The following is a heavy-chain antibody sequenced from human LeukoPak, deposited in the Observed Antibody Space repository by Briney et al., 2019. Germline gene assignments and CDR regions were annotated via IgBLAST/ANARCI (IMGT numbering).Heavy chain of an antibody. V-gene: IGHV3-7*01. CDR2: IKQDGSDK. D-gene: IGHD6-25*01. CDR3: AKDVFPGIAAGGLDY. Sequence: TGGSLRLSCAASGFPFSSYWMSWVRQAPGKGLEWVANIKQDGSDKYYVDSVKGRFTISRDNAKNSLYLQLNSLRAEDTAVYYCAKDVFPGIAAGGLDYWGQGTLVTVSS. CDR1: GFPFSSYW. J-gene: IGHJ4*02.